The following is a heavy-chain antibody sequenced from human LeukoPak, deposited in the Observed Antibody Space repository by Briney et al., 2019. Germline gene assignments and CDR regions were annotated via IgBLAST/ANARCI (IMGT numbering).Heavy chain of an antibody. V-gene: IGHV5-51*01. CDR3: ARQGGNSKYYFDY. CDR1: GYSFTNYW. D-gene: IGHD1-1*01. J-gene: IGHJ4*02. CDR2: IYPGDSDT. Sequence: GESLKISCKGSGYSFTNYWIGWVRQMPGKGLEWMGIIYPGDSDTRYRPSFQGQVTISVDKSISTAYLQWSSLKASDTAMYYCARQGGNSKYYFDYWGQGTLVTVSS.